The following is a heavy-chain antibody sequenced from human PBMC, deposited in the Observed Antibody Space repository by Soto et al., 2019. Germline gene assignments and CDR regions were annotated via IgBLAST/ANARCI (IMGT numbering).Heavy chain of an antibody. D-gene: IGHD2-15*01. CDR1: GFTFSSYA. Sequence: EVQLLESGGGLVQPGGSLRLSCAASGFTFSSYAMSWVRQAPGKGLEWVSAISGSGGSTYYADTVKGRFTISRDNSKKPLYLQLSCLRAEDTAVYYCAKEVTHDCSGASCQDDYWGRGTLVTVSS. CDR2: ISGSGGST. J-gene: IGHJ4*02. V-gene: IGHV3-23*01. CDR3: AKEVTHDCSGASCQDDY.